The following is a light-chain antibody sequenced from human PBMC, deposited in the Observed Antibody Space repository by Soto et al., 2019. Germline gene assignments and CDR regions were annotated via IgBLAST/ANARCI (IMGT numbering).Light chain of an antibody. CDR3: QQYNNWPVYT. CDR1: QSVSSN. V-gene: IGKV3-15*01. J-gene: IGKJ2*01. Sequence: EIVMTQSPATLSVSPGDRATLSCRASQSVSSNLAWYQQKPGQAPRLLIYSASTRATSIPARFSGSGSGTEFTLTISIPQSEDFAGYYCQQYNNWPVYTFGQGTKLEIK. CDR2: SAS.